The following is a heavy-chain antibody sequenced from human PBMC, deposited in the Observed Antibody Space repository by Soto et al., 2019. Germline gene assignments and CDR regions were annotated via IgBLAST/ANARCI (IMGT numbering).Heavy chain of an antibody. CDR1: GITFTSYY. V-gene: IGHV3-21*01. CDR3: AGTHDSLDY. J-gene: IGHJ4*02. D-gene: IGHD1-1*01. CDR2: ISSSGDRV. Sequence: EAQLVESGGGLVKPGGSLRLSCAGSGITFTSYYMNWIRQAPGKGLEWVSAISSSGDRVFYADSVKGRFTISRDNAESSLYLQMDSLRGEDTAVYYSAGTHDSLDYWGQGTLVSVSS.